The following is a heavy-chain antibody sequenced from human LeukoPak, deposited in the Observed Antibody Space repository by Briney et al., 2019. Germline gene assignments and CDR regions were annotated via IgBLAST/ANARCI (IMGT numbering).Heavy chain of an antibody. CDR3: ARVSYYYDGSGYYYFDY. V-gene: IGHV3-74*01. Sequence: GGSLRLSCAASGFTFRSNWMHWVRQAPRKGLVWVSLINNDGSRTSYADSVKGRFTISRDNAKNTLYLQMNSLRAEDTAVYYCARVSYYYDGSGYYYFDYWGQGTLVTVSS. CDR1: GFTFRSNW. D-gene: IGHD3-22*01. J-gene: IGHJ4*02. CDR2: INNDGSRT.